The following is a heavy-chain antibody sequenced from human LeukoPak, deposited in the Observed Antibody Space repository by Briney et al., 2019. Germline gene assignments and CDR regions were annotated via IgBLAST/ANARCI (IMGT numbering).Heavy chain of an antibody. CDR3: ARGDGAAAAGDY. Sequence: GASAKVSCKASGYTFTSYGISWVRQAPGQGLEWMGWMNPNSGNTGYAQKFQGRVTITRNTSISTAYMELSSLRSEDTAVYYCARGDGAAAAGDYWGQGTLVTVSS. V-gene: IGHV1-8*03. D-gene: IGHD6-13*01. CDR2: MNPNSGNT. CDR1: GYTFTSYG. J-gene: IGHJ4*02.